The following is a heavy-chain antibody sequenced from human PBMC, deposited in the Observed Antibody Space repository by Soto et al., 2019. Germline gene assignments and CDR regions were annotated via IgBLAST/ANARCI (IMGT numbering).Heavy chain of an antibody. J-gene: IGHJ4*02. V-gene: IGHV4-30-4*01. Sequence: SETLSLTCTVSGGSTSSDNYWSWIRQPPGKGLECIGHIYYSGNTDYNPSLKSRLAISIDTSKNQFSLKLSSVTDADTAVYFCAREGGESSDGLYYFDSWGQGSLVTVSS. CDR3: AREGGESSDGLYYFDS. CDR2: IYYSGNT. CDR1: GGSTSSDNY. D-gene: IGHD3-16*01.